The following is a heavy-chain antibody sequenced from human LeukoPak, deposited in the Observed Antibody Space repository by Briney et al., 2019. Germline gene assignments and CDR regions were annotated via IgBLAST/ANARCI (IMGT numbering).Heavy chain of an antibody. J-gene: IGHJ5*02. D-gene: IGHD2-8*01. CDR3: AGCSDARWFDP. Sequence: SETLSLTCSVSVGSISSGYWSWIRQPPGKGLEWIAYIYNSGRSNYNPSLKSRVTISLDTSKNQFSLKLSSVTAADTAVYYCAGCSDARWFDPWGQETLVTVSS. CDR1: VGSISSGY. CDR2: IYNSGRS. V-gene: IGHV4-59*01.